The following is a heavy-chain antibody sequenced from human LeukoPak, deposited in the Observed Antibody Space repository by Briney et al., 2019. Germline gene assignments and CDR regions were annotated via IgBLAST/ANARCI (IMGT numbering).Heavy chain of an antibody. CDR1: GGSISSSNW. CDR3: ARVRGATQYTSGWYFDY. CDR2: IYHSGST. D-gene: IGHD6-19*01. Sequence: SGTLSLTCAVSGGSISSSNWWSWVRQPPGKGLEWIGEIYHSGSTNYNPSLKSRVTISVDKSKNQFSLELSSVTAADTAVYYCARVRGATQYTSGWYFDYWGQGTLVTVSS. J-gene: IGHJ4*02. V-gene: IGHV4-4*02.